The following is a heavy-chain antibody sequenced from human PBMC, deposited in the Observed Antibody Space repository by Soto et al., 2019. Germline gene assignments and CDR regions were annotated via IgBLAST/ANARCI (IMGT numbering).Heavy chain of an antibody. Sequence: SETLSLSCPFSGCSIRSSGFYWGWIRQSPGKGLEWIGSIYYSGTTHYNPSLKSRVTISLDTSKNQFSLKLNSVTAADTAVYYCARPARQGTVAGDYWGQGTLVTVSS. CDR1: GCSIRSSGFY. V-gene: IGHV4-39*01. CDR3: ARPARQGTVAGDY. J-gene: IGHJ4*02. CDR2: IYYSGTT. D-gene: IGHD6-19*01.